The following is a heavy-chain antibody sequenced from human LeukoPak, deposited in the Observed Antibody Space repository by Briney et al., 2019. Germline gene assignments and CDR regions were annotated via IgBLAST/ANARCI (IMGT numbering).Heavy chain of an antibody. CDR2: ISAYNGNT. V-gene: IGHV1-18*01. Sequence: AAVKDTSKASCYTFTSYGISCVGQAPGQGLEWMGWISAYNGNTNYAQTLQGRVTMTTDPSTSTAYTELRSLRSDDTAVYYCARSDCSSTSCYCDYWGQGTLVTVSS. J-gene: IGHJ4*02. D-gene: IGHD2-2*01. CDR1: CYTFTSYG. CDR3: ARSDCSSTSCYCDY.